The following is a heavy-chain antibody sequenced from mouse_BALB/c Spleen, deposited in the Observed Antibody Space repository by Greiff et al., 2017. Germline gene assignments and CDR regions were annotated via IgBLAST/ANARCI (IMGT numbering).Heavy chain of an antibody. J-gene: IGHJ3*01. V-gene: IGHV1-87*01. CDR1: GYTFTSYW. CDR3: ARDSSGYRY. Sequence: QVQLQQSGAELARPGASVKLSCKASGYTFTSYWMQWVKQRPGQGLEWIGAIYPGDGDTRYTQKFKGKATLTADKSSSTAYMQLSSLASEDSAVYYCARDSSGYRYWGQGTLVTVSA. CDR2: IYPGDGDT. D-gene: IGHD3-2*01.